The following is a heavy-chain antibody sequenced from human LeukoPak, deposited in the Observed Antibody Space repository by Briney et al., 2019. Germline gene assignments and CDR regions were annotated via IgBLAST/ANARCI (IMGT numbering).Heavy chain of an antibody. V-gene: IGHV3-30*14. CDR3: ARPTRGVIIDHLDY. Sequence: PGRSLRLSCAASGFTFNTYAMDWVRQAPGKGLEWVAIISYDGGNKYYADSVKGRLTISRDNSKNTLCLQMNNLRVEDTAVYYCARPTRGVIIDHLDYWGQGTLVTVSP. D-gene: IGHD3-10*01. CDR2: ISYDGGNK. CDR1: GFTFNTYA. J-gene: IGHJ4*02.